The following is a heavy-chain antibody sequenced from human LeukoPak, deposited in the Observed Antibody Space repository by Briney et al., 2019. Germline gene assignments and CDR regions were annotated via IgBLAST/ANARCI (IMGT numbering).Heavy chain of an antibody. D-gene: IGHD3-22*01. CDR3: ARDMGSSGYYYELYFQH. Sequence: PSETLSLTCTVSGGSISSSSYYWGWIRQPPGKGLEWIGSIYYSGSTYYNPSLKSRVTISVDTSKNQFSLKLSSVTAADTAVYYCARDMGSSGYYYELYFQHWGQGTLVTVSS. CDR2: IYYSGST. V-gene: IGHV4-39*07. J-gene: IGHJ1*01. CDR1: GGSISSSSYY.